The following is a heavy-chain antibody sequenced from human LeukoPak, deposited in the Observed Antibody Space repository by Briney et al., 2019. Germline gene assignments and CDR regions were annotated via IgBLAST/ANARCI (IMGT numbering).Heavy chain of an antibody. CDR2: VDHTGST. V-gene: IGHV4-59*01. CDR1: DDSITMYY. J-gene: IGHJ6*03. Sequence: SETLSLTCSVSDDSITMYYWAWIRQPPGKGLEWIGYVDHTGSTNFNPSLNGRVSISRDTTKNLFSLRLRSVTAADTAVYFCARGRVSSSTWYSTYYYYFYMDVWGKGTTVTVSS. CDR3: ARGRVSSSTWYSTYYYYFYMDV. D-gene: IGHD1-1*01.